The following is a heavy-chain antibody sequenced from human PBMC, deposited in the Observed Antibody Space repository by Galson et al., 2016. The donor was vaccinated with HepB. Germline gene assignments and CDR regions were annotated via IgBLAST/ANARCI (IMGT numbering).Heavy chain of an antibody. D-gene: IGHD3-10*01. Sequence: SETLSLTCAVSGGSFSDYLWSWIRQPPGKGPEWIGEINHSGNTIYNPSLRSRVSISVDASKDHFSLKISSVTAADTAVYYCARGRRRFRELLNYYFYGMDVWGKGTTVTVPS. CDR3: ARGRRRFRELLNYYFYGMDV. CDR1: GGSFSDYL. CDR2: INHSGNT. V-gene: IGHV4-34*01. J-gene: IGHJ6*04.